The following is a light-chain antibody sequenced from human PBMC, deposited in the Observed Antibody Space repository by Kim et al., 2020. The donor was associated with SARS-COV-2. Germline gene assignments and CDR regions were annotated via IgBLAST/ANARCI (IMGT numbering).Light chain of an antibody. J-gene: IGLJ2*01. CDR1: SLRSYY. Sequence: SSELTQDPAVSVALGQTVRITCQGDSLRSYYASWYQQKPGQAPVLVNYDKNNRPSGIPDRFSGSSSGNTASLTITAAPAEDEADYYCNSRESSVNHVLFG. CDR2: DKN. CDR3: NSRESSVNHVL. V-gene: IGLV3-19*01.